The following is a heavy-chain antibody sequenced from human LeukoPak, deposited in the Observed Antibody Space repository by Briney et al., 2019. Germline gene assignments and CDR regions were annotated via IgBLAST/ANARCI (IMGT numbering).Heavy chain of an antibody. D-gene: IGHD1-26*01. V-gene: IGHV1-46*01. CDR1: GYTFTSYY. CDR3: ARDLAPLRGSYVLSGAFDY. CDR2: INPATTTT. Sequence: GASVKVSCKASGYTFTSYYIDWVRQAPGQGLEWMGVINPATTTTTYAQKFQGRVTLTRDMSTSTAYMELSSLRSEDTAVYYCARDLAPLRGSYVLSGAFDYWGQGTLVTVSS. J-gene: IGHJ4*02.